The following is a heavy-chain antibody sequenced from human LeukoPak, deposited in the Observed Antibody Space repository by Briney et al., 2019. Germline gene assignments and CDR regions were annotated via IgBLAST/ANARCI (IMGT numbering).Heavy chain of an antibody. CDR3: ARDYYDSSGYYPLDY. V-gene: IGHV1-2*02. CDR1: GYTFTGYY. D-gene: IGHD3-22*01. J-gene: IGHJ4*02. Sequence: ASVKVSCKASGYTFTGYYMHWVRQAPGQGLEWMGWINPNSGGTNYAQKFQGRAAMTRDTSISTAYMELSRLRSDDTAVYYCARDYYDSSGYYPLDYWGQGTLVTVSS. CDR2: INPNSGGT.